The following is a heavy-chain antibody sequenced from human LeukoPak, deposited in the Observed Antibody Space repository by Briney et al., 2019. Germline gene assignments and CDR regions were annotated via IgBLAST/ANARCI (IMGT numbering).Heavy chain of an antibody. V-gene: IGHV4-34*01. Sequence: PSETLSLTCAVYGGSFSGYYWSWIRQPPGKGLEWIGEINHSGSTNYNPSLKSRVTISVDTSKNQFSLKLSSVTAADTAVYYCARAAEGSGSYSSDYWGQGTLVTVSS. CDR1: GGSFSGYY. J-gene: IGHJ4*02. D-gene: IGHD3-10*01. CDR2: INHSGST. CDR3: ARAAEGSGSYSSDY.